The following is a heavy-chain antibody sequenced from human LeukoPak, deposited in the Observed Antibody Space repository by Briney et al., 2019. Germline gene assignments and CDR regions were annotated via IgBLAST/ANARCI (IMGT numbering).Heavy chain of an antibody. Sequence: GASVKVSCKASGYIFTGYYMHWARQAPGQGLEWMGWINANSGGTKYAQKFQGRVTMTRDTSISTAYMELSSLRSDDTAVYYCARDSRYCGGDCYFDYWGQGTLVTVSS. J-gene: IGHJ4*02. V-gene: IGHV1-2*02. CDR2: INANSGGT. CDR3: ARDSRYCGGDCYFDY. CDR1: GYIFTGYY. D-gene: IGHD2-21*02.